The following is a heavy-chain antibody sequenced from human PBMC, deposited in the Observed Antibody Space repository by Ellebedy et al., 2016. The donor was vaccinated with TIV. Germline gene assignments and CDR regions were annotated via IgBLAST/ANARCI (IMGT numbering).Heavy chain of an antibody. CDR3: ASLTHCSGGSCYMGTFDI. CDR1: GDSFTNYW. J-gene: IGHJ3*02. V-gene: IGHV5-10-1*01. D-gene: IGHD2-15*01. CDR2: IDPRDSYT. Sequence: GESLKISCKGSGDSFTNYWINWARQMPGKGLEWMGRIDPRDSYTNYSPSFQGHVNISVDKSISTAYLQWSSLKASDTAIYYCASLTHCSGGSCYMGTFDIWGQGTMVTVSS.